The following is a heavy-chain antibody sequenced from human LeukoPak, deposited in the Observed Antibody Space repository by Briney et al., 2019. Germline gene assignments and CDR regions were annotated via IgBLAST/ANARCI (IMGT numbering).Heavy chain of an antibody. CDR1: GFTFSSYG. CDR3: AREIVVITGYFDL. J-gene: IGHJ2*01. CDR2: ISSTSTYI. Sequence: PGGSLRLSCAASGFTFSSYGMNWVRQAPGKGLEWVSSISSTSTYIYYADSVKGRFTISRDNAKNSLFLQMNSLRAEDTAVYYCAREIVVITGYFDLWGRGTLVTVSS. V-gene: IGHV3-21*01. D-gene: IGHD3-22*01.